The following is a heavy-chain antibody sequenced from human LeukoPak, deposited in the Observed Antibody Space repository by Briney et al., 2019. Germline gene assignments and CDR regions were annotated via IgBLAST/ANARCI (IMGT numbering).Heavy chain of an antibody. CDR2: ISSSSSYI. CDR1: GFTFSNYN. Sequence: GGSLRLSCAASGFTFSNYNMNWVRQAPGKGLEWVSSISSSSSYITYADSVKGRFTISRDNAKNSLYLQMHSLRAEDTAVYYRARDPYYYGSGSYPYFDYWGQGTLVTVSS. V-gene: IGHV3-21*01. D-gene: IGHD3-10*01. J-gene: IGHJ4*02. CDR3: ARDPYYYGSGSYPYFDY.